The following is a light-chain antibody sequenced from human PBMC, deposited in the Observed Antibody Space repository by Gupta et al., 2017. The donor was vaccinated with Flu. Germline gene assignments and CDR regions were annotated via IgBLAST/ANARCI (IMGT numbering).Light chain of an antibody. V-gene: IGKV1-39*01. CDR1: QSISSY. CDR3: HQSDSNPLWT. Sequence: DIQMTQSPSSLSASVGDRVTITCRASQSISSYLNWYQQKPGKAPKLLIYAASSWQSGVPSRFSGSGFGKDLSLTISSRQQEDFASYYCHQSDSNPLWTFGQGTKVEIK. J-gene: IGKJ1*01. CDR2: AAS.